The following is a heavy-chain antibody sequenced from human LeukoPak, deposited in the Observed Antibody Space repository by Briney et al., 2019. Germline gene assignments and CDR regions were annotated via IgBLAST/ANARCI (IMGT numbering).Heavy chain of an antibody. CDR2: IKYDGSEK. Sequence: AGGSLRLSCAASGFTFCSYWMSWVRQAPGKGLEGVANIKYDGSEKDYVDSVKGRFTISRDNAKNSLYLQMNSLRAEDTAVYYCARDIAPAGLFFDYWGQGTLVTVSS. CDR1: GFTFCSYW. J-gene: IGHJ4*02. D-gene: IGHD6-13*01. CDR3: ARDIAPAGLFFDY. V-gene: IGHV3-7*01.